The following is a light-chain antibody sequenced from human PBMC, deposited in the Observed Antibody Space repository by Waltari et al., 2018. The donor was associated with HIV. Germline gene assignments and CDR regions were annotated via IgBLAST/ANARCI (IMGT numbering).Light chain of an antibody. J-gene: IGKJ1*01. V-gene: IGKV1-39*01. CDR3: QKSDTPPWT. CDR2: DSS. Sequence: DIQMTQSPSSLSASLGDRVTITCRASRSINTYLNWYQHKLGESPKILISDSSTLQSGAQPRFSGSGSGTDFTLTIASLQPEDRATYYCQKSDTPPWTFGQRTKVEI. CDR1: RSINTY.